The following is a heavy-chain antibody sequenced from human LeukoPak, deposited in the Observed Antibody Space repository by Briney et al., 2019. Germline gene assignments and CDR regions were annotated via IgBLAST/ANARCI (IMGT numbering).Heavy chain of an antibody. V-gene: IGHV1-69*06. CDR1: GGTFSSYA. CDR3: ARQNIVATIQGYYFDY. Sequence: ASVKVSCKASGGTFSSYAISWVRQAPGQGLEWMGGIIPIFGTANYAQKFQGRVTITADKSTSTAHMELSSLRSEDTAVYYCARQNIVATIQGYYFDYWGQGTLVTVSS. D-gene: IGHD5-12*01. J-gene: IGHJ4*02. CDR2: IIPIFGTA.